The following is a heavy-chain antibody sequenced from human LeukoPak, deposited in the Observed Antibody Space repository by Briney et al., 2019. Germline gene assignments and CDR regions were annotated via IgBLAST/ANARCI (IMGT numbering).Heavy chain of an antibody. Sequence: GGSLRLSCAASGFSFSTYWMSWVRQGPGKGREWVATIWPDGSDKKYVDSVRDRFTISRDNAKNSLYLQMNSLTAEDTAVYYCARLFGGGTTFDYWGQGALVTVSS. V-gene: IGHV3-7*01. D-gene: IGHD3-10*01. CDR2: IWPDGSDK. CDR3: ARLFGGGTTFDY. CDR1: GFSFSTYW. J-gene: IGHJ4*02.